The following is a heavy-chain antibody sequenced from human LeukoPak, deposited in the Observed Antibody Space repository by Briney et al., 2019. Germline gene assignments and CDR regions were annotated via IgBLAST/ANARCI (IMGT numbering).Heavy chain of an antibody. CDR2: ISGSGGST. Sequence: GGSLRLSCAASGFTFSRYYMSWVRQAPGKGLEGVSVISGSGGSTYHADSVKGRFSISRENSKNTVYLQMNSLRAEDTAVYYCAKLLNDYGDYYFDYWGQGTLVTVSS. CDR1: GFTFSRYY. CDR3: AKLLNDYGDYYFDY. D-gene: IGHD4-17*01. J-gene: IGHJ4*02. V-gene: IGHV3-23*01.